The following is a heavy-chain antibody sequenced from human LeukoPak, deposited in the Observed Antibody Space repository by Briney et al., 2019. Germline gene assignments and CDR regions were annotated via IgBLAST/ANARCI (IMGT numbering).Heavy chain of an antibody. Sequence: PGGSLRLSCAASGFTFSSYSMNWVRQAPGKGLEWVSSISSSRSYIYYADSVKGRFTISRDNAKNSLYLQMNSLRAEDTAVYYCASRRTQYLDYTIDYWGQGTLVTVSS. CDR3: ASRRTQYLDYTIDY. CDR2: ISSSRSYI. V-gene: IGHV3-21*01. CDR1: GFTFSSYS. D-gene: IGHD2-2*02. J-gene: IGHJ4*02.